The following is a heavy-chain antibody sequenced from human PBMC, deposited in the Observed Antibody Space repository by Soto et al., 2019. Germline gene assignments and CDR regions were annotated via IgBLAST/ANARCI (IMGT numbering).Heavy chain of an antibody. J-gene: IGHJ4*02. D-gene: IGHD2-2*01. CDR2: IYHSGST. CDR1: GGSISSSNW. CDR3: ARDPPLPAAMVD. Sequence: SETLSLTCAVSGGSISSSNWWRWVRQPPGKGLEWNGEIYHSGSTNYNPSLKSRVTISVDKSKNQFSLQLSSVTAADTALYYCARDPPLPAAMVDWGQGTLVTVSS. V-gene: IGHV4-4*02.